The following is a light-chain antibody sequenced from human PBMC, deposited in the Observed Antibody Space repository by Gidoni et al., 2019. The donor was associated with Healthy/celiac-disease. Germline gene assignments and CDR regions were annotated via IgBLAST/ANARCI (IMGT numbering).Light chain of an antibody. CDR2: AAS. CDR3: QQSYSTIT. CDR1: QSISSY. V-gene: IGKV1-39*01. Sequence: DIQMTQSPSSLSASVGDRVTITCRASQSISSYLNWYQQKPGKAPKLLIYAASSLQSGVPSRFSGSVSETDFTLPISSLQPEDFATYYCQQSYSTITFGQGTRLEIK. J-gene: IGKJ5*01.